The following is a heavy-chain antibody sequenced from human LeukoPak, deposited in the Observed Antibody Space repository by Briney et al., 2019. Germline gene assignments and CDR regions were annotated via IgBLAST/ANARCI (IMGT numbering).Heavy chain of an antibody. CDR3: ARVRGRSAVAGRRGYYFDY. J-gene: IGHJ4*02. Sequence: SETLSLTCAVYGGSFSGYYWSWIRQPPGKGLEWIGEINHSGSTNYNPSLKSRVTISVDTSKNQFSLKLSSVTAADTAVYYCARVRGRSAVAGRRGYYFDYWGQGTLATVSS. CDR2: INHSGST. V-gene: IGHV4-34*01. D-gene: IGHD6-19*01. CDR1: GGSFSGYY.